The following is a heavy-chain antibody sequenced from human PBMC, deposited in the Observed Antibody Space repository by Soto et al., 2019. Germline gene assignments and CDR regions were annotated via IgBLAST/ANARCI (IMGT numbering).Heavy chain of an antibody. Sequence: GGSRRLSCAASGFTFSSYCMHWVRPAPGKGLEWVAVIWYDGSNKYYADSVKGRFTISRDNSKNTLYLQMNSLRAEDTAVYYCARSQWELLQYAFDIWGQGTMVTVSS. V-gene: IGHV3-33*01. CDR1: GFTFSSYC. CDR3: ARSQWELLQYAFDI. CDR2: IWYDGSNK. D-gene: IGHD1-26*01. J-gene: IGHJ3*02.